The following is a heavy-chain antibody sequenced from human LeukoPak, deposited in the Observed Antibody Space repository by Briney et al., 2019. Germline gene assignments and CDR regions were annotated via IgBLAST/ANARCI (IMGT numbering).Heavy chain of an antibody. D-gene: IGHD3-10*01. Sequence: GRSLRLSCAASGFTFSSYGMHWVRQAPGKGLEWVAVIWYDGSNKYYADSVKGRFTISRDNSKNTLYLQMNSLRAEDTAVYYCARALYGSGSSLWFDPWGQGTLVTVSS. V-gene: IGHV3-33*01. CDR1: GFTFSSYG. CDR2: IWYDGSNK. J-gene: IGHJ5*02. CDR3: ARALYGSGSSLWFDP.